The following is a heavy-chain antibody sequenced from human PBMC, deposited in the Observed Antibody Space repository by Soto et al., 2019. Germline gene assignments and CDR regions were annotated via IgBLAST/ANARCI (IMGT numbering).Heavy chain of an antibody. CDR1: GYNFTAFW. V-gene: IGHV5-10-1*01. D-gene: IGHD1-1*01. CDR2: IDPTDSYT. Sequence: PGESLKISCKASGYNFTAFWIHWVRQMPGRGLEWLGKIDPTDSYTNYSPSFEGHVTISTGNSISTAYLQWSSLRASDTALYFCARVYKNCFDSWAQGTMVTVPQ. CDR3: ARVYKNCFDS. J-gene: IGHJ5*01.